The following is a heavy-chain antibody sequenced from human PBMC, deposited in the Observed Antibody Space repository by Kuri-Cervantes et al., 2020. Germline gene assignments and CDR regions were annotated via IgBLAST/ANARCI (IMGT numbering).Heavy chain of an antibody. CDR1: GFTFSSYA. Sequence: GESLKISCAASGFTFSSYAMSWVRQAPGKGLEWVSAISGSGGSTYYADSVKGRFTISRDNSKNTLYLQMNSLRAEDTAVYYCARVLLTGDWHYYGMDVWGQGTTVTVSS. J-gene: IGHJ6*02. V-gene: IGHV3-23*01. CDR2: ISGSGGST. CDR3: ARVLLTGDWHYYGMDV. D-gene: IGHD7-27*01.